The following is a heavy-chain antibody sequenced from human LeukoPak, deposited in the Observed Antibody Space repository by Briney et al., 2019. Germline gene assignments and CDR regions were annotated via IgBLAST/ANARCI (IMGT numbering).Heavy chain of an antibody. CDR3: ARGPLMVRGPFDY. V-gene: IGHV4-31*03. D-gene: IGHD3-10*01. CDR1: GGSISSGDNY. CDR2: IYYSGST. J-gene: IGHJ4*02. Sequence: SQTLSFTCTVSGGSISSGDNYWSWIRQRPGKGLEWIGYIYYSGSTYYNPSLKSRVTKSLDTSKNQFSLKLTSVTAADTAVYYCARGPLMVRGPFDYWGQGTLVTVSS.